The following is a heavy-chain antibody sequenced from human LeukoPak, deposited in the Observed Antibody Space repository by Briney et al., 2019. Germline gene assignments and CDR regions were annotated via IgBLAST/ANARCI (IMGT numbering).Heavy chain of an antibody. CDR2: IIPIFGTA. Sequence: SVKVSCKASGGTFSSYAISWVRQAPGQGLEWMGGIIPIFGTANYAQKFQGRVTITADESTSTAYMELSSLRSEDMAVYYCARGVSYYDSSGYYYFDYWGQGTLVTVSS. V-gene: IGHV1-69*01. J-gene: IGHJ4*02. D-gene: IGHD3-22*01. CDR3: ARGVSYYDSSGYYYFDY. CDR1: GGTFSSYA.